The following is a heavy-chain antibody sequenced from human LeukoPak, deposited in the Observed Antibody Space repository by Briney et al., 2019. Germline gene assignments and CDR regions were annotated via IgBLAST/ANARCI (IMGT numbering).Heavy chain of an antibody. CDR1: GGSFSGYY. Sequence: SETLSLTCAVYGGSFSGYYWSWIRQPPGKGLEWIGEINHSGSTNYNPSLKSRVTISVDTSKNQFSLKLSSVTAADTAVYYCARVGHSGYSGYAYFRYWGQGALATVSS. J-gene: IGHJ4*02. D-gene: IGHD5-12*01. V-gene: IGHV4-34*01. CDR2: INHSGST. CDR3: ARVGHSGYSGYAYFRY.